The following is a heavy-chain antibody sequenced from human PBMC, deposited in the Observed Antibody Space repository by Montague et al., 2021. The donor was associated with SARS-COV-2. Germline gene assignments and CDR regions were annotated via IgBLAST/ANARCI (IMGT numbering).Heavy chain of an antibody. CDR2: NHQWGGT. J-gene: IGHJ4*02. CDR3: ASHFVWQQLST. V-gene: IGHV4-4*02. D-gene: IGHD6-13*01. Sequence: SETLSLTCAVPCESINREHWWSGVRHPPRKGLDRIVENHQWGGTNYNPSLRSRVSIFLDKSKNQFSLTLTSVTAADTAMYYCASHFVWQQLSTWDQGTLV. CDR1: CESINREHW.